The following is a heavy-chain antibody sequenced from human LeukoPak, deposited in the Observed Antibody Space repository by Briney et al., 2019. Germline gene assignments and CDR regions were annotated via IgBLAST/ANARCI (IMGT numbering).Heavy chain of an antibody. CDR2: INPSGGST. CDR1: GYTFTSYY. Sequence: ASVKVSCKASGYTFTSYYMHWVRQAPGQGLEWMGIINPSGGSTSYAQKFQGRVTMTRDTSISTAYMELSRLRSDDTAVYYCARGTTTGTTKNSWFDPWGQGTLVTVSS. D-gene: IGHD1-1*01. V-gene: IGHV1-46*01. CDR3: ARGTTTGTTKNSWFDP. J-gene: IGHJ5*02.